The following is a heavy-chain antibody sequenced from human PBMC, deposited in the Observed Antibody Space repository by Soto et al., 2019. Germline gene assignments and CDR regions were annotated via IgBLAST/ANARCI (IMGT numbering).Heavy chain of an antibody. Sequence: QLLQSGAEVKKPGASVKVSCKASGYSFSTYDISWLRQAPGQGLEWMGRISPKNGNTDYAQKFQDGVTMTADTSSSTAYMELRGLRSDDTAIYYCATSYDSGFDPWGQGTLVTVSS. CDR2: ISPKNGNT. D-gene: IGHD3-3*01. V-gene: IGHV1-18*04. CDR3: ATSYDSGFDP. CDR1: GYSFSTYD. J-gene: IGHJ5*02.